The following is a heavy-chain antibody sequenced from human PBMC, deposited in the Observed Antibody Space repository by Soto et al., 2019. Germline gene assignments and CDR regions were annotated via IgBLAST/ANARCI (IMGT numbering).Heavy chain of an antibody. Sequence: QVTLKESGPVLVKPTETLTLTCTDSGFSLSNARMGVSWICQPPRKALEWLAHIFSNDEKAYSTSLKSRLTSSKDTSKSQVVLTMTNMDLVDTATYYWARIRSGYVFGGIDYWGQGTLVTVSS. J-gene: IGHJ4*02. V-gene: IGHV2-26*01. CDR1: GFSLSNARMG. D-gene: IGHD5-12*01. CDR3: ARIRSGYVFGGIDY. CDR2: IFSNDEK.